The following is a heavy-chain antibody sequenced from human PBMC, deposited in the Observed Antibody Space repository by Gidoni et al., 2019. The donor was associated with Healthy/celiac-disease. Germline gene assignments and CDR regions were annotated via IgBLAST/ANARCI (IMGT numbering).Heavy chain of an antibody. CDR2: ISGSGGST. D-gene: IGHD3-22*01. Sequence: PGKGLEWVSAISGSGGSTYYADSVKGRFTISRDNSKNTLCLQMNSLRAEDTAVYYCAKYDDISGYLLHDAFDIWGQGTMVTVSS. J-gene: IGHJ3*02. V-gene: IGHV3-23*01. CDR3: AKYDDISGYLLHDAFDI.